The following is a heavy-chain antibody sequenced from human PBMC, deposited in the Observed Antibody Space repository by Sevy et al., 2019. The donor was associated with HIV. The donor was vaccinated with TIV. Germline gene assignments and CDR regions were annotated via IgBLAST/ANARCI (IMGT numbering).Heavy chain of an antibody. CDR1: GGSISTYY. CDR2: IYYSGNT. D-gene: IGHD5-18*01. CDR3: TRGGGYSYGSASKTDAFDI. Sequence: SDTLSLTCTVSGGSISTYYWSWIRQPPGKGLEWIGYIYYSGNTNYNPSLKSRVTISVDTSKNQFSLKLRSVTAADTAVYYCTRGGGYSYGSASKTDAFDIWGQGTLVTVSS. V-gene: IGHV4-59*01. J-gene: IGHJ3*02.